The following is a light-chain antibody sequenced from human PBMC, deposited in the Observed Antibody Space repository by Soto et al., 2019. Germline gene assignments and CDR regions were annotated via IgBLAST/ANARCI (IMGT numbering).Light chain of an antibody. CDR1: QSVSSSY. CDR2: GVS. J-gene: IGKJ5*01. Sequence: IVLTQSPGTLSLSPGERATLSCRASQSVSSSYLAWYQQKPGQAPRLLIYGVSSRATGIPDRFSGSGSGTDFTLTISRLEPEDFAVYYCQHYVSSPPITFGQGTRLEIK. CDR3: QHYVSSPPIT. V-gene: IGKV3-20*01.